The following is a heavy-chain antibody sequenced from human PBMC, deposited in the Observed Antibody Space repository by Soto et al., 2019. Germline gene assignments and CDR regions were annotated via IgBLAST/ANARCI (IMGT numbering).Heavy chain of an antibody. D-gene: IGHD5-12*01. Sequence: PGESLKISCEISGYNFTAYWLGWVRQMPGKGLEWVGNIHPSDSETQYRPSFQGQVTFSVDKSISTAYLHWTTLQASDTAIYFCARLGSPVAIFFDSWGKGTLVTVSS. CDR2: IHPSDSET. CDR1: GYNFTAYW. J-gene: IGHJ4*02. CDR3: ARLGSPVAIFFDS. V-gene: IGHV5-51*01.